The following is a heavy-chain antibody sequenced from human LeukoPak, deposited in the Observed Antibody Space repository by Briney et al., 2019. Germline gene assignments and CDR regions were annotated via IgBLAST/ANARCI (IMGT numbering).Heavy chain of an antibody. CDR3: ARDKVVTKAFDY. CDR1: GASISSYY. D-gene: IGHD2-15*01. Sequence: PSEALSLTCTVSGASISSYYWSWIRQPPGKGLEWIGEINHSGSTNYNPSLKSRVTISVDTSKNQFSLKLSSVTAADTAVYYCARDKVVTKAFDYWGQGTLVTVSS. CDR2: INHSGST. J-gene: IGHJ4*02. V-gene: IGHV4-34*01.